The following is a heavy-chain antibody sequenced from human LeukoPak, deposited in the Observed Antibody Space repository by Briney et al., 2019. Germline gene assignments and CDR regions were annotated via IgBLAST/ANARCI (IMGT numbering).Heavy chain of an antibody. D-gene: IGHD6-6*01. CDR2: MNPNSGNT. CDR3: ARVLRYSSSSRDLGY. J-gene: IGHJ4*02. CDR1: GYTFTGYY. Sequence: ASVKVSCKASGYTFTGYYMHWVRQAPGQGLEWMGWMNPNSGNTGYAQKFQGRVTMTRNTSISTAYMELSSLRSEDTAVYYCARVLRYSSSSRDLGYWGQGTLVTVSS. V-gene: IGHV1-8*02.